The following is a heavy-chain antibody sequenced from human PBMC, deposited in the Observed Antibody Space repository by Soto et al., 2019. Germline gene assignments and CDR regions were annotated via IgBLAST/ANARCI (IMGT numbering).Heavy chain of an antibody. CDR1: GYTFTGYY. J-gene: IGHJ6*02. D-gene: IGHD6-19*01. CDR2: INPNSGGT. V-gene: IGHV1-2*04. CDR3: ARGPSRYSSGWSTPGYYYYGMDV. Sequence: ASVKVSCKASGYTFTGYYMHWVRQAPGQGLEWMGWINPNSGGTNYAQKFQGWVTMTRDTSISTAYMELSRLRSDDTAGYYCARGPSRYSSGWSTPGYYYYGMDVWGQGTTVTVAS.